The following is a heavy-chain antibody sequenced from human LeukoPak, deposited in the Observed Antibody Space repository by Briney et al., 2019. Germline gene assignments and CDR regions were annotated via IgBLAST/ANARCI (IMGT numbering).Heavy chain of an antibody. CDR3: ATNCGGDCCDYYYGMDV. CDR1: GFTFSSYS. D-gene: IGHD2-21*02. CDR2: ISSSSSYI. J-gene: IGHJ6*02. Sequence: GGSLRLSCAASGFTFSSYSMNWVRQAPGKGLEWVSSISSSSSYIYYADSVKGRFTISRDNAKNSLYLQMNSLRAEDTAVYYCATNCGGDCCDYYYGMDVWGQGTTVTVSS. V-gene: IGHV3-21*04.